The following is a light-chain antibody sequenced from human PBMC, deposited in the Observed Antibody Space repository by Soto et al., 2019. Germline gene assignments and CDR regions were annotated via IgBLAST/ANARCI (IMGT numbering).Light chain of an antibody. CDR3: CSYAGSSTLV. CDR2: EVS. J-gene: IGLJ1*01. Sequence: QSALTQPASVSGSPGQSITISCTGTSSDVGSYNLVSWYQQHPGKAPKLMIYEVSKRPSGVSNRFCGSKSGNTASLTISGLQAEDEADYYCCSYAGSSTLVFGTGTKVTVL. V-gene: IGLV2-23*02. CDR1: SSDVGSYNL.